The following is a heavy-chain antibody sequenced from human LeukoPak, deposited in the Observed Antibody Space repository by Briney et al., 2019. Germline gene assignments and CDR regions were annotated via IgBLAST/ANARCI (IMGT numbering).Heavy chain of an antibody. Sequence: PSETLSLTCAVYGGSFSSYYWSWIRQPPGKGLEWIGEINHSGSTNYNPSLKSRVTISVDTSKNQFSLKLSSVTAADTAVYYCARSLVPAVPYFDYWGQGTLVTVSS. J-gene: IGHJ4*02. CDR2: INHSGST. D-gene: IGHD2-2*01. CDR3: ARSLVPAVPYFDY. CDR1: GGSFSSYY. V-gene: IGHV4-34*01.